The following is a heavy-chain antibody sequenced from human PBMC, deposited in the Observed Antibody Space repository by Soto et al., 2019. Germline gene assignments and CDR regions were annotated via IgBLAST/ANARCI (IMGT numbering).Heavy chain of an antibody. CDR1: GGSISSYD. Sequence: PSETLSLTCTVSGGSISSYDWIWIRQPPGKGLEWIAYIFYSGYTNYNPSLKSRVTVSIDTSKNHFSLELSSVTAADTAMYYCARRTIGYYAYFDDWGQGTLVTVSS. CDR3: ARRTIGYYAYFDD. J-gene: IGHJ4*02. D-gene: IGHD3-22*01. V-gene: IGHV4-59*08. CDR2: IFYSGYT.